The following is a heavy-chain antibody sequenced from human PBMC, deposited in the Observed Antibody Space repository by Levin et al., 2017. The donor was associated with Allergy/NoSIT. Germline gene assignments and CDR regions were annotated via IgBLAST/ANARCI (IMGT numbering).Heavy chain of an antibody. J-gene: IGHJ6*03. CDR1: GFTFSSYA. Sequence: GGSLRLSCAASGFTFSSYAMHWVRQAPGKGLEWVALISYDGSNKYYADSVKGRFTISRDNSKNTVHVQMNSLRAEDTAVYYCAREYSTSYYYYYYYMDGWGKGTTVTVSS. D-gene: IGHD6-6*01. V-gene: IGHV3-30-3*01. CDR3: AREYSTSYYYYYYYMDG. CDR2: ISYDGSNK.